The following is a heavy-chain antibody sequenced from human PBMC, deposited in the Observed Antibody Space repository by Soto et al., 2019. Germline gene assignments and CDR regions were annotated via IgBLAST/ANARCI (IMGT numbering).Heavy chain of an antibody. Sequence: XVSLRLSCAASGFTFSSYAMSGVRQAPGKGLEWVSAISGSGGSTYYADSVKGRFTISRDNSKNTLYLQMNSLRAEDTAVYYCAKDSKGFDYWGQGTLVTVSS. J-gene: IGHJ4*02. CDR1: GFTFSSYA. V-gene: IGHV3-23*01. D-gene: IGHD3-3*02. CDR2: ISGSGGST. CDR3: AKDSKGFDY.